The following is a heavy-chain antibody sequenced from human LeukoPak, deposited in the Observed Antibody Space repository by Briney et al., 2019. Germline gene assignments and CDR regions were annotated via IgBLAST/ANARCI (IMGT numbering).Heavy chain of an antibody. CDR2: ISNRGRT. J-gene: IGHJ5*02. CDR1: GGSISSGSYY. Sequence: PSETLSLTCSVSGGSISSGSYYWSWIRQPAGKGLEWIGRISNRGRTNYNPSLKSRVAISVDTSKNQFSLKLASVTTADTAVYFCVRILTMRGYFDPWGQGALVTVSS. V-gene: IGHV4-61*02. CDR3: VRILTMRGYFDP. D-gene: IGHD4/OR15-4a*01.